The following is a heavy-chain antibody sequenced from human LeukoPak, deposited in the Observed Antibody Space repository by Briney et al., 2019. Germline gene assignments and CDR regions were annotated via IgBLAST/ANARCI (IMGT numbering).Heavy chain of an antibody. J-gene: IGHJ4*02. CDR1: GFTFNTFT. Sequence: GGSLRLSCLASGFTFNTFTMNWVRQAPGKGLEWISFINTKSKSMYYADSVKGRFTISRDSFRNSLYLQMNNLRAEDTALYYCVRDRDWAFDYWGQGTLVTVSS. V-gene: IGHV3-48*01. CDR2: INTKSKSM. CDR3: VRDRDWAFDY. D-gene: IGHD3-9*01.